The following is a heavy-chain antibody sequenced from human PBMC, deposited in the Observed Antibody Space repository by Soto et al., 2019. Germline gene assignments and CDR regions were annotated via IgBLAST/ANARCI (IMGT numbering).Heavy chain of an antibody. CDR2: MYSSGGT. D-gene: IGHD3-10*01. Sequence: QVQLQESGPGLVKSSETLSLTCTVSGDSMNTYYWSWIRQSPGKGLEWIGYMYSSGGTNYNPSLKSRVTISVDMSKNQFSLKLTSVTAADSAVYYCARGSGWLPDLWGQGTLVTVST. V-gene: IGHV4-59*01. CDR1: GDSMNTYY. CDR3: ARGSGWLPDL. J-gene: IGHJ5*02.